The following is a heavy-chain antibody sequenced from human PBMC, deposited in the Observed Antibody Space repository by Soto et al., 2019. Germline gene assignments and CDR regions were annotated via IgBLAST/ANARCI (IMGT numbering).Heavy chain of an antibody. D-gene: IGHD3-10*01. CDR3: ARVYGSGSYYYYYYYGMDV. CDR2: IILILGIA. J-gene: IGHJ6*02. V-gene: IGHV1-69*02. Sequence: QVQLVQSGAEVKKPGSSVKVSCKASGGTFSSYTISWVRQAPGQGLEWWGRIILILGIANYAQKFQGRVTITADKSTSTAYMELSSLRSEDTAVYYCARVYGSGSYYYYYYYGMDVWGQGTTVTVSS. CDR1: GGTFSSYT.